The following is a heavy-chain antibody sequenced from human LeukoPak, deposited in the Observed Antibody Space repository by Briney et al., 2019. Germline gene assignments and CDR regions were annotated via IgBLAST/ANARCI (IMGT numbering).Heavy chain of an antibody. CDR3: ARMRRGDY. CDR1: GGSFSGYY. CDR2: INHSGST. V-gene: IGHV4-34*01. J-gene: IGHJ4*02. Sequence: PSETLSLTCAVSGGSFSGYYWSWIRQPPGKGLEWIGEINHSGSTNYNPSLKSRVTISVDTSKNQFSLKLSSVTAADSAVYYCARMRRGDYWGQGTLVTVSS.